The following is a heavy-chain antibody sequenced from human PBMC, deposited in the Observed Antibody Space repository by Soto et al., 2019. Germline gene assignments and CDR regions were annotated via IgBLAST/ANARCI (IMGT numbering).Heavy chain of an antibody. CDR3: AREGYCISTSCRHYDYYGMDV. CDR1: GYTFTNYG. V-gene: IGHV1-18*01. CDR2: ISAYNGNT. J-gene: IGHJ6*02. Sequence: QVQLVQSGAEVKKPGASVKVSCKASGYTFTNYGITWVRQAPGQGLEWMGWISAYNGNTNYAQKFQGRVTMTTDTSTSTAYMELRSRRSDDTAVYYCAREGYCISTSCRHYDYYGMDVWGQGTTVTVSS. D-gene: IGHD2-2*01.